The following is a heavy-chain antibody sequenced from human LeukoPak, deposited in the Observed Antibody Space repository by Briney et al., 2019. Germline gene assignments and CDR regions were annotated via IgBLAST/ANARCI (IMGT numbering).Heavy chain of an antibody. CDR2: IYSGDNT. Sequence: GGSLRLSCAASGFTVSSNFMSWVRQAPGKGLEWVSVIYSGDNTYYADSVKGRFPISRDSSKNTLYLQMNGLRAEDTAVYYCARDLAWLRVFDYWGQGTLVTVSS. CDR1: GFTVSSNF. D-gene: IGHD5-12*01. CDR3: ARDLAWLRVFDY. J-gene: IGHJ4*02. V-gene: IGHV3-66*01.